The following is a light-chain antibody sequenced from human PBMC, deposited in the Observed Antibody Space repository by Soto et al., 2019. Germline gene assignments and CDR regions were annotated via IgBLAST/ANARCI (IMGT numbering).Light chain of an antibody. CDR2: DDR. CDR1: NIRSES. V-gene: IGLV3-21*02. CDR3: QVWPSSSDQCV. J-gene: IGLJ2*01. Sequence: SYELTQPPSLSVAPGQTARITCGGDNIRSESVHWCQQKPGQAPVLVVYDDRDRPSGVPERFSGSNSGNTATMTISGVEAGDEADYYCQVWPSSSDQCVFGGGTKLTVL.